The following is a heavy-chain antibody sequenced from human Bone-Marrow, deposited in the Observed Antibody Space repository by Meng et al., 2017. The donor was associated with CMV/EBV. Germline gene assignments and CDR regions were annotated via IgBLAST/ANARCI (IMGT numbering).Heavy chain of an antibody. J-gene: IGHJ4*02. CDR2: ISSSSSYI. CDR1: GFTFSSYS. V-gene: IGHV3-21*01. CDR3: ARRDIVVVPAAASGY. Sequence: GESLKISCAASGFTFSSYSMNWVRQAPGKGLEWVSSISSSSSYIYYADSVKGRFTISRDNAKNSLYLQMNSLRAEDTAVYYCARRDIVVVPAAASGYWGQGTLVTVSS. D-gene: IGHD2-2*01.